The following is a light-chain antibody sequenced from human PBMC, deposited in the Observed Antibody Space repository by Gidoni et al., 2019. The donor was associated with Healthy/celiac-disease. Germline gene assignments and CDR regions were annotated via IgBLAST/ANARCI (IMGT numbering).Light chain of an antibody. CDR1: QSVSSSY. V-gene: IGKV3-20*01. Sequence: EIVLTQSPGTLSLSPGERATLSCRASQSVSSSYLAWSQQKPGQAPRLLIYGASRRATGIQDRFSGSGSGTDFTLTISRLEPEDFAVYYCQQYGSSPLTFGGGTKVEIK. CDR3: QQYGSSPLT. J-gene: IGKJ4*01. CDR2: GAS.